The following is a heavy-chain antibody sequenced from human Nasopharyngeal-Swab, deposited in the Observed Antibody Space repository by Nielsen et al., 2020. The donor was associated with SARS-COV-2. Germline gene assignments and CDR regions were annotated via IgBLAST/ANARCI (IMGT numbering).Heavy chain of an antibody. V-gene: IGHV3-23*01. D-gene: IGHD3-10*01. CDR3: VKDLLWFGDLTGNC. J-gene: IGHJ4*02. CDR1: GFIFSDYY. CDR2: ISGSGGTT. Sequence: GESLKISCAASGFIFSDYYMTWIRQVPGKGLEWVSAISGSGGTTYYADSVKGRFTVSRDDYRNVLYLQMDSLRAEDTAIYYCVKDLLWFGDLTGNCWGQGALVTVSS.